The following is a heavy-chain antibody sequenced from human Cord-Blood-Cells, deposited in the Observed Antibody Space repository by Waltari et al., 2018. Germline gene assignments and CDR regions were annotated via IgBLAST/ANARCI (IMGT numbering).Heavy chain of an antibody. Sequence: QVQLVQSGAEVKKPGSSVKVSCKASGGTFSSYAISWVRQAPGHGIEWMGGILPIFGTANYAQKFQGRVTITADESTSTAYMELSSLRSEDTAVYYCASNIVVVPAAPYYYYGMDVWGQGTTVTVSS. CDR1: GGTFSSYA. CDR3: ASNIVVVPAAPYYYYGMDV. V-gene: IGHV1-69*01. CDR2: ILPIFGTA. D-gene: IGHD2-2*01. J-gene: IGHJ6*02.